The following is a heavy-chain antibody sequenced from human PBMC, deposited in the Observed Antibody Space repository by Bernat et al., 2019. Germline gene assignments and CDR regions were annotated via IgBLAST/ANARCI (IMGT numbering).Heavy chain of an antibody. CDR2: INPNSAGT. CDR3: ARGYYGSGRTGFDP. Sequence: QVQLVQSGAEVKKPGASVKVSCKASAYTFSGYYIHWVRRAPGQGLEWMGRINPNSAGTNYAQKFQGWVTMTRETSSSTAYMELSRLTSDDTAVYYCARGYYGSGRTGFDPWGQGTLVTVSS. J-gene: IGHJ5*02. V-gene: IGHV1-2*04. D-gene: IGHD3-10*01. CDR1: AYTFSGYY.